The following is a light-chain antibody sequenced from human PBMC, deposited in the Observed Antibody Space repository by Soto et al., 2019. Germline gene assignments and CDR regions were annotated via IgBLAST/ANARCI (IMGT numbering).Light chain of an antibody. V-gene: IGLV2-14*01. CDR2: EVR. CDR1: NTDVGGYNY. J-gene: IGLJ6*01. Sequence: QSVLTQPASVSGSPGQSITVSCTGTNTDVGGYNYVSWYQHRPGKAPGLMIYEVRNRLSGVSNRFSGSKSGNTASLTISGLQSGDEADYYCTSYTPSGALVFGSGTKV. CDR3: TSYTPSGALV.